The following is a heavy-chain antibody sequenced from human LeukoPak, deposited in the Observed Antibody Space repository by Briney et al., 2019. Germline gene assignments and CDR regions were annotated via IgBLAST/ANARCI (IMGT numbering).Heavy chain of an antibody. CDR2: INPAGTST. Sequence: GGSLRLSCAASGFTFSHYTMNWVRQTPGKGLEWISSINPAGTSTYYADSVKGRFTISRDAAKNLLYLQMNSLRVEDTALYYCVRDFSGESGYGGYWGPGTLVTVSS. V-gene: IGHV3-21*01. J-gene: IGHJ4*02. CDR1: GFTFSHYT. CDR3: VRDFSGESGYGGY. D-gene: IGHD5-12*01.